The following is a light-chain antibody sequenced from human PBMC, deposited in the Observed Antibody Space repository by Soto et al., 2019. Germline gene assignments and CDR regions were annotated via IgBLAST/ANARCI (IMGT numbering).Light chain of an antibody. V-gene: IGLV2-11*01. CDR2: DVT. CDR3: CLQGETYTVV. Sequence: QSALTQPRSVSGSPGQSVTISCTGTSSDIGSYNRVSWFQPPPGEAPKLIIYDVTKRPSGVPDRFPGAKSGNTASLTLSGLPAEDEADYYLCLQGETYTVVFGGGAKRTLL. CDR1: SSDIGSYNR. J-gene: IGLJ2*01.